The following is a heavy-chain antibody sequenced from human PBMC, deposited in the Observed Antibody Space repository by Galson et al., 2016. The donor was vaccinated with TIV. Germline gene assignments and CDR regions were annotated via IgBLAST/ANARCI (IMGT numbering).Heavy chain of an antibody. CDR2: IYSGGST. J-gene: IGHJ4*02. CDR3: ATSILTSGAFDY. V-gene: IGHV3-53*01. D-gene: IGHD5-12*01. Sequence: SLRLSCAASGFTVSTNYMTWFRQAPGKGLEWVSVIYSGGSTSYADSVKGRYTISIDTSKNTLSLQMNSLRADDTAAYYCATSILTSGAFDYWGQGTLVTVSA. CDR1: GFTVSTNY.